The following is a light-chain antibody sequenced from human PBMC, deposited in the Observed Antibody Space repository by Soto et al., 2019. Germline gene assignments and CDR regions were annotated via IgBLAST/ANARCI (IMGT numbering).Light chain of an antibody. CDR1: KLGGRF. Sequence: SYELTQPPSVSVSPGQTASITCSGDKLGGRFVCWYQQKPGQSPVLVMYEDTKRPSGIPERFSGSNSGNTAILIISGTLAMDEADYYCQAWDSSTAVFGTGTKVTVL. CDR3: QAWDSSTAV. J-gene: IGLJ1*01. V-gene: IGLV3-1*01. CDR2: EDT.